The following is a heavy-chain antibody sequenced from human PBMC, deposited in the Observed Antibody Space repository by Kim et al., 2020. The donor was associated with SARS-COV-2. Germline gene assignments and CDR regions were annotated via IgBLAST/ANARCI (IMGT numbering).Heavy chain of an antibody. V-gene: IGHV3-23*01. D-gene: IGHD6-13*01. CDR3: ALVAPAGYFFDF. Sequence: FYAGSGKGRFTISRDNFKNTLNLQMSSLRAEDTAVYYCALVAPAGYFFDFWGQGTLVTVSS. J-gene: IGHJ4*02.